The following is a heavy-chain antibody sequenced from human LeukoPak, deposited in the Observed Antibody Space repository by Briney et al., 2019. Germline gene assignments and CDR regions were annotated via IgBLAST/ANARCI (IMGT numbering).Heavy chain of an antibody. D-gene: IGHD5-24*01. CDR1: GFTFSSYW. CDR3: ARWGGYNYEAGYYFDY. CDR2: IKRDGSEK. Sequence: GGSLRLSCAASGFTFSSYWMTWVRQAPRKGLEWVANIKRDGSEKFYVDSVKGRFTISRDNAKNSLYLQMNSLRAEDTALYFRARWGGYNYEAGYYFDYWGQGTLVTVSS. V-gene: IGHV3-7*04. J-gene: IGHJ4*02.